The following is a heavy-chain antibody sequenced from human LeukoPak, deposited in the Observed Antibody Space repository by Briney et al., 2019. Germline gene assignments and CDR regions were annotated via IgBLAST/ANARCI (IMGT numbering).Heavy chain of an antibody. J-gene: IGHJ5*02. CDR1: GYTFTSYD. CDR3: ARGRGYSYERWFDP. Sequence: GASVKVSCKASGYTFTSYDISWVRQATGQGLEWMGWMNPNSGNTGYAQKFQGRVTITRNTSISTAYMELSSLRSEDTAVYYCARGRGYSYERWFDPWGQGTLVTVSS. V-gene: IGHV1-8*03. CDR2: MNPNSGNT. D-gene: IGHD5-18*01.